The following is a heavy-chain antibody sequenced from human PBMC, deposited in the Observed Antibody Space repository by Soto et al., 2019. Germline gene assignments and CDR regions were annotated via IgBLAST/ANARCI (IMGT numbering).Heavy chain of an antibody. J-gene: IGHJ5*02. D-gene: IGHD6-13*01. Sequence: GGSLRLSCAASGITLSSYWMYWVRQAPGKGPVWVSRIHNDGSSTSYAAPVKGRFTISRDDSKNTLYLQMNSLKTEDTAVYYCTTREGSSWYDWFDPWGQGTLVTVS. CDR3: TTREGSSWYDWFDP. V-gene: IGHV3-74*01. CDR2: IHNDGSST. CDR1: GITLSSYW.